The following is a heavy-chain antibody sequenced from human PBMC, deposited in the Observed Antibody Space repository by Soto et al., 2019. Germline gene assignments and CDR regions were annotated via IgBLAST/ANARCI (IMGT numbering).Heavy chain of an antibody. Sequence: GGSLRLSCAASGFIFRSYSLNWVRQVPGKGLEWLSYISSSSRITYHADSVKGRFTVSRDNAKNSLYLQMNSLRDEDTAVYYCARDQDIVVAPGAYGMDVWGQGTTVTVSS. J-gene: IGHJ6*02. CDR3: ARDQDIVVAPGAYGMDV. V-gene: IGHV3-48*02. D-gene: IGHD2-2*01. CDR1: GFIFRSYS. CDR2: ISSSSRIT.